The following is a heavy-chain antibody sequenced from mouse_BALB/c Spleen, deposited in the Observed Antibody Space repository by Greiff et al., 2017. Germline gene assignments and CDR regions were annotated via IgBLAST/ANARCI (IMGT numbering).Heavy chain of an antibody. V-gene: IGHV1S56*01. CDR2: IYPGNVNT. D-gene: IGHD2-12*01. J-gene: IGHJ4*01. Sequence: QVQLQQSGPELVKPGASVRISCKASGYSFTSYYIHWVKQRPGQGLEWIGWIYPGNVNTKYNKKFKGKATLTADKSSSTAYMQLSSLTSEDSAVYFCASGWCYESMAYWGQGTSVTVSS. CDR3: ASGWCYESMAY. CDR1: GYSFTSYY.